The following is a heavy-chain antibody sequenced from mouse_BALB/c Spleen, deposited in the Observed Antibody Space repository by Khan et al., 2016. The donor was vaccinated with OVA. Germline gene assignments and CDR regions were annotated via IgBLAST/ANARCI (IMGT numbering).Heavy chain of an antibody. CDR2: MSSGSSTI. D-gene: IGHD2-1*01. CDR3: VRSGGNFHWYFDV. J-gene: IGHJ1*01. CDR1: GFTFSSFG. Sequence: EVQLQESGGDLVQPGGSRKLSCAASGFTFSSFGMHWVRQAPKKGLEWVAYMSSGSSTIYYVDTVKGRFTISRDNPKNTLFLQMTSLRSEDTAMYYCVRSGGNFHWYFDVWGAGTSVTVSS. V-gene: IGHV5-17*02.